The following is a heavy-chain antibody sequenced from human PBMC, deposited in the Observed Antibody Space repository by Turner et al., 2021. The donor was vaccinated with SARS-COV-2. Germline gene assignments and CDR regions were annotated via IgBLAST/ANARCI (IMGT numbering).Heavy chain of an antibody. Sequence: QVQLVESGGGLVKPGGSLRLPCAASGFIFSHYYINWVRQAPGRGLEWISYISSSGNSIYYADSVKGRFTISRDSATNSLYLQMNSLRAEDTAVYYCATSSVTSPGTFDYWGQGNLVTVSS. CDR2: ISSSGNSI. D-gene: IGHD6-13*01. CDR3: ATSSVTSPGTFDY. J-gene: IGHJ4*02. CDR1: GFIFSHYY. V-gene: IGHV3-11*01.